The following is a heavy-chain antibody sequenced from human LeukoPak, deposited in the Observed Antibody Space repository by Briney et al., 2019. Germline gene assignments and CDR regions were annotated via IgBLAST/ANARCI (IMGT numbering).Heavy chain of an antibody. CDR2: IYYSGST. V-gene: IGHV4-59*08. D-gene: IGHD3-22*01. Sequence: PSETLSLTCTVSGGSISSYYWSWIRQPPGKGLEWIGYIYYSGSTNYNPSLKSRVTISVDTSKNQFSLKLSSVTAADTAVYYCARRYYDSSGYHFDYWGQGTLVTVSS. J-gene: IGHJ4*02. CDR3: ARRYYDSSGYHFDY. CDR1: GGSISSYY.